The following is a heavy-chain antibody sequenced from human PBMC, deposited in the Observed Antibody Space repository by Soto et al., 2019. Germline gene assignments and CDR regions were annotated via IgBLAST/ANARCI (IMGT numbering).Heavy chain of an antibody. J-gene: IGHJ4*03. D-gene: IGHD2-15*01. V-gene: IGHV4-39*01. CDR1: GGSISSSSYY. CDR2: IYYSGST. Sequence: SETLSLTCTVSGGSISSSSYYWGWIRQPPGKGLEWIGSIYYSGSTYFNPSLKSRVTISVDTFKNQFSLKLSSVTAADTAVYYCARGRGYCSGGSCYDYWGQGTMVTVSS. CDR3: ARGRGYCSGGSCYDY.